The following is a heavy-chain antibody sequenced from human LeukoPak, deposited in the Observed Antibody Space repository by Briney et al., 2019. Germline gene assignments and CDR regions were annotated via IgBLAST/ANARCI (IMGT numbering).Heavy chain of an antibody. CDR2: INHSGSP. Sequence: PSETLSLTCTVYGGSFIGYHCSWIRQPPGKGLEWIGEINHSGSPNYNPSLKSRVTISIDTSKNQFSLKVTSLTAADAGIYYCARRGPTTDYWGQGTLVAVSS. CDR3: ARRGPTTDY. J-gene: IGHJ4*02. CDR1: GGSFIGYH. D-gene: IGHD1-1*01. V-gene: IGHV4-34*01.